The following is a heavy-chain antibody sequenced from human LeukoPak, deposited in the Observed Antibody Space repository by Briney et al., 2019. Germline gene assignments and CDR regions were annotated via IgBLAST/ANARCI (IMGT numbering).Heavy chain of an antibody. CDR3: AAPRGYSYGLVDY. D-gene: IGHD5-18*01. CDR2: IYYSGST. Sequence: SETLSLTCTVSGGSISSSSYYWGWIRRPPGKGLEWIGSIYYSGSTYYNPSLKSRVTISVDTSKNQFSLKLSSVTAADTAVYYCAAPRGYSYGLVDYWGQGTLVTVSS. V-gene: IGHV4-39*07. CDR1: GGSISSSSYY. J-gene: IGHJ4*02.